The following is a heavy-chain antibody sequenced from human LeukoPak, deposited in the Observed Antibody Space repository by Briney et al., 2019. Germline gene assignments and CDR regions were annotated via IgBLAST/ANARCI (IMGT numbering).Heavy chain of an antibody. CDR3: ASLSDSSGYYGY. J-gene: IGHJ4*02. CDR2: INGDGTST. V-gene: IGHV3-74*01. D-gene: IGHD3-22*01. Sequence: GGSLRLSCAASGFTFSSYWMHWVRQAPGKGLVWVSLINGDGTSTNYADSVKGRFTISRNNAKNTLYLQMNSLRAEDTAVYYCASLSDSSGYYGYWGQGTLVTVSS. CDR1: GFTFSSYW.